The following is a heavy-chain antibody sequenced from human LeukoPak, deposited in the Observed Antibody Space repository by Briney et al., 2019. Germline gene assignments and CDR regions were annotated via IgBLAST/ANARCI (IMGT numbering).Heavy chain of an antibody. CDR3: ARVTRGGDYVFDY. V-gene: IGHV4-39*01. J-gene: IGHJ4*02. Sequence: SETLSLTCTVSGGSISSSSYYWGWIRQPPGKGLEWIGSIYYSGSTYYNPSLKSRVTISVDKSKNQFSLKLSSVTAADTAVYYRARVTRGGDYVFDYWGQGTLVTVSS. CDR2: IYYSGST. CDR1: GGSISSSSYY. D-gene: IGHD4-17*01.